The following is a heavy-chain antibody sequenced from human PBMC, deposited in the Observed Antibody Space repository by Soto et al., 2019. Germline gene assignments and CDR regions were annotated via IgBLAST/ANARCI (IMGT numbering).Heavy chain of an antibody. Sequence: QVTLKESGPVLVKPTETLTLTCTVSGFSLSNARMGVNWIRQPPGKALEWLAHIFSNDEKSYSTSLKSRLTISKDTSKSQVVLTMTDIDPVDTATYYCARTSNSWYRGAEYFQHWGQGTLVAVSS. D-gene: IGHD6-13*01. J-gene: IGHJ1*01. CDR1: GFSLSNARMG. V-gene: IGHV2-26*01. CDR2: IFSNDEK. CDR3: ARTSNSWYRGAEYFQH.